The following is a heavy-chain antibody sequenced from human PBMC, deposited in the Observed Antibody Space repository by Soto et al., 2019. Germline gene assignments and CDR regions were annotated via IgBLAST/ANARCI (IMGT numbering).Heavy chain of an antibody. CDR3: ARHDYVWGSYRYYYYYYGMDV. Sequence: PSETLSLTCTVSGGSISSSSYYWGWIRQPPGKGLEWIGSIYYSGSTYYNPSLKSRVTISVDTSKNQFSLKLSSVTAADTAVYYCARHDYVWGSYRYYYYYYGMDVWGQGTTVTVSS. CDR2: IYYSGST. D-gene: IGHD3-16*02. V-gene: IGHV4-39*01. J-gene: IGHJ6*02. CDR1: GGSISSSSYY.